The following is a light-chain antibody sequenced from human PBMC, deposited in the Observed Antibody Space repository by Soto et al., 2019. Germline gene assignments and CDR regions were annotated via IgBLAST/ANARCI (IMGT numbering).Light chain of an antibody. J-gene: IGKJ1*01. CDR1: LSLTSRF. V-gene: IGKV3-20*01. CDR2: GAS. CDR3: QQYDGSVWT. Sequence: IVLTQSPGTLSLSPGERATLSCRASLSLTSRFLAWFQQKPGQAPRLLIYGASSRATGIPDRFSGSGSGTDFTLTISRLEPEDFAVYYCQQYDGSVWTFGQGTKVDIK.